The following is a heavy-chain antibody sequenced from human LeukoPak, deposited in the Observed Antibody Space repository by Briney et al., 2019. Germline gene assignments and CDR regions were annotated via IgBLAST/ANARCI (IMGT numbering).Heavy chain of an antibody. Sequence: ASVKVSCKASGYTFTGYYMYWVRQAPGQGLEWMGWINPNSGGTNYARKFQGRVTMTRDTSISTAYMELSRLRSDDTAVYYCARTSSSWYARGLDYWGQGTLVTVSS. J-gene: IGHJ4*02. CDR2: INPNSGGT. D-gene: IGHD6-13*01. CDR3: ARTSSSWYARGLDY. V-gene: IGHV1-2*02. CDR1: GYTFTGYY.